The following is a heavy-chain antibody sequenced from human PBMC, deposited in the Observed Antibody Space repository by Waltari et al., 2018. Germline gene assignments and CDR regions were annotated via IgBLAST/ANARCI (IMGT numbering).Heavy chain of an antibody. CDR1: GFTLSSYA. CDR2: SSGNGANT. V-gene: IGHV3-23*04. CDR3: AKALTLSSTWDMH. J-gene: IGHJ4*02. D-gene: IGHD6-13*01. Sequence: EVQLVESGGGLVQPGGSLRPSWAASGFTLSSYAMSWVRQVPGKGLEWVSSSSGNGANTYYADSVEGRFTISRDNSKNTLFLQMDSLRAEDTAVYYCAKALTLSSTWDMHWGQGTLVTVSS.